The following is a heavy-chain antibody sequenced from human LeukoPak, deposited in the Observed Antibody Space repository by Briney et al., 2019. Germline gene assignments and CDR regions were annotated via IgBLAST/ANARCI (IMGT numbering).Heavy chain of an antibody. CDR2: INAGHGNT. CDR3: ARGGSGSYPINY. V-gene: IGHV1-3*01. J-gene: IGHJ4*02. D-gene: IGHD3-10*01. Sequence: ASVKVSCKASGYTFTSYAIQWVRQAPGQRLEWMGWINAGHGNTKYSQNFQGRVTITRDTSASTAYMELSSLRSEDTAVYYCARGGSGSYPINYWGQGTLVTVSS. CDR1: GYTFTSYA.